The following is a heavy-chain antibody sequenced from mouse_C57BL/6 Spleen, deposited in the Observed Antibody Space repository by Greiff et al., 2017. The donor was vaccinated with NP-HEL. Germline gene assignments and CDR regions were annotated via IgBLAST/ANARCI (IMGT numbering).Heavy chain of an antibody. D-gene: IGHD1-1*02. V-gene: IGHV1-69*01. CDR1: GYTFTSYW. J-gene: IGHJ3*01. Sequence: QVQLQQPGAELVMPGASVKLSCKASGYTFTSYWMHWVKQRPGQGLEWIGEIDPSDSYTNYNQKFKGKSTLTVDKSSSTAYMQLSSLTSEDSAVYYCARGWSWYSYRGQGILVTVAA. CDR2: IDPSDSYT. CDR3: ARGWSWYSY.